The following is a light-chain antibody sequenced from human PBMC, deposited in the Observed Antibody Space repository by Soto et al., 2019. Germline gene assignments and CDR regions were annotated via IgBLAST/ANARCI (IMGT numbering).Light chain of an antibody. V-gene: IGKV1-39*01. CDR2: AAS. CDR3: QQSYSTPRT. J-gene: IGKJ1*01. Sequence: DIQMTQSPSSLSASVGDRVTITCRASQSISSYLNWYQQKPGKAPKLLIYAASSLQSGVSSRFSGSGSGTDFTLTISSLQPEDFSTYYCQQSYSTPRTFGQGTMGEIK. CDR1: QSISSY.